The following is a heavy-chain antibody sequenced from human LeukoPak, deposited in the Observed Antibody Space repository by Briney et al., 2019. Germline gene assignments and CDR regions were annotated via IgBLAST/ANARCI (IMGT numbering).Heavy chain of an antibody. Sequence: SETLSLTCTVSGGSISSYYWSWIRQPPGKGLEWIGYTYYSGSTNYNPSLKSRVTISVDTSKNQFSLRLSSVTAADTAVYYCARPMLRGIITGTFDYWGQGTLVTVSS. J-gene: IGHJ4*02. CDR3: ARPMLRGIITGTFDY. V-gene: IGHV4-59*08. CDR2: TYYSGST. CDR1: GGSISSYY. D-gene: IGHD3-10*01.